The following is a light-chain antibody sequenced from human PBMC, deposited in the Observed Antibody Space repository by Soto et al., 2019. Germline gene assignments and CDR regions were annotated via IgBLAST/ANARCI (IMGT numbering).Light chain of an antibody. Sequence: VLTQAPDTLSVSPGERATLSCRASQAINNNVAWYQLKDGQVPRLLIYGASTRAADVPARFSGGGSGTEFTLTISSLQSEDFAEYHCQQYKNWPQTFGQGTKVDIK. CDR3: QQYKNWPQT. CDR2: GAS. V-gene: IGKV3-15*01. J-gene: IGKJ1*01. CDR1: QAINNN.